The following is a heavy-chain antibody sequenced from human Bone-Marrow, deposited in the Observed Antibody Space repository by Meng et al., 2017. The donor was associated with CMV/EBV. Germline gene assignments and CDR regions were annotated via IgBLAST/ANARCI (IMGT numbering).Heavy chain of an antibody. CDR1: GGSISSSSYY. J-gene: IGHJ4*02. Sequence: GSLRLSCTVSGGSISSSSYYWGWIRQPPGKGLEWIGEINHSGSTNYNPSLKSRVTISVDTSKNQFSLKLSSVTAADTAVYYCARTIAAAGTGTFDYWGQGTLVTVSS. D-gene: IGHD6-13*01. CDR2: INHSGST. V-gene: IGHV4-39*07. CDR3: ARTIAAAGTGTFDY.